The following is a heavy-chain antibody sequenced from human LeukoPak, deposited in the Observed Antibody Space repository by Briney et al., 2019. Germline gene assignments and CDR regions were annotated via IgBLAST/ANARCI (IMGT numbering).Heavy chain of an antibody. Sequence: GASVKVSCKAAGYTFTSYDVNWERQATGQGLEWMGWVKPNSGHTGYAQKSKGRVTMTTNTSISTAYMELSSLRSEDTAVYYCARGAPGSYCSGGSCPYFDYWGQGTLVSVSS. CDR2: VKPNSGHT. CDR1: GYTFTSYD. CDR3: ARGAPGSYCSGGSCPYFDY. V-gene: IGHV1-8*01. D-gene: IGHD2-15*01. J-gene: IGHJ4*02.